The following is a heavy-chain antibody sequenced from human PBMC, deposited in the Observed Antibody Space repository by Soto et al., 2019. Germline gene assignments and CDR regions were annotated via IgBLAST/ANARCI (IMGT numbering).Heavy chain of an antibody. CDR2: IYPGDSDT. Sequence: GESLKISCKGSGYSYTSYWIGWARQMPGKGLEWMGIIYPGDSDTRYSPSFQGQVTISADKSISTAYLQWSSLKASDTAMYYCARTAAAGKYYYGMDVWGQGTTVTVSS. CDR1: GYSYTSYW. V-gene: IGHV5-51*01. J-gene: IGHJ6*02. D-gene: IGHD6-13*01. CDR3: ARTAAAGKYYYGMDV.